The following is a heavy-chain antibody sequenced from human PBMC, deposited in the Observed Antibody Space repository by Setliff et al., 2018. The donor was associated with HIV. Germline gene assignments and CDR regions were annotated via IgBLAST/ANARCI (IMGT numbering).Heavy chain of an antibody. V-gene: IGHV3-30*01. CDR3: AKVKVPTTDLYFLDY. D-gene: IGHD1-1*01. CDR1: TFRTFA. CDR2: ISYDGSRT. Sequence: TFRTFAMHWVRQAPGKGLEWVSVISYDGSRTYYADSVKDRFTISRDNSKNMVYLQMNSLRAEDTALYYCAKVKVPTTDLYFLDYWGQGTPVTVSS. J-gene: IGHJ4*02.